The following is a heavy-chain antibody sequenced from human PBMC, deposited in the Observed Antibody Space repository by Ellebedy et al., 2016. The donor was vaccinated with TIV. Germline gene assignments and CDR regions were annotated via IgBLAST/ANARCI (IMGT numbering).Heavy chain of an antibody. CDR1: GFTFSDYY. Sequence: GESLKISCAASGFTFSDYYMAWIRQAPGKGLEWVSYISTSANTVFHADSVKGRFTISRDNAKNSLYLQMNSLRAKDTAVYYCARYDSGRWYYFDYWGQGILVTVSS. D-gene: IGHD6-25*01. CDR2: ISTSANTV. J-gene: IGHJ4*02. CDR3: ARYDSGRWYYFDY. V-gene: IGHV3-11*01.